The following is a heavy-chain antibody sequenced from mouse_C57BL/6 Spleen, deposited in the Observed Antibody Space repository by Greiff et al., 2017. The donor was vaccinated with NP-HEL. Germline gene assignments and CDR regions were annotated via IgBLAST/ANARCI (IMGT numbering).Heavy chain of an antibody. CDR3: ARHYYGSSYAAY. CDR1: GYTFTSYW. CDR2: IDPSDSYT. Sequence: QVQLQQPGAELVKPGASVKLSCKASGYTFTSYWMQWVKQRPGQGLEWIGEIDPSDSYTNYNQKFKGKATLTVDTSSSTAYMQLSSLTSEDSAVYYCARHYYGSSYAAYWGQGTLVTVSA. J-gene: IGHJ3*01. D-gene: IGHD1-1*01. V-gene: IGHV1-50*01.